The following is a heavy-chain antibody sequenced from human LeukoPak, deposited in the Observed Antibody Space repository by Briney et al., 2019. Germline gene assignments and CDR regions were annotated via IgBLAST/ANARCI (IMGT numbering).Heavy chain of an antibody. V-gene: IGHV3-74*01. CDR2: INSDGRDT. Sequence: GGSLRLSCAASGFTFSNYYVHWVRQPPGKGLVWVSRINSDGRDTGYVDSVKGRFTISRDNAKSSLYLQMNSLRADDTAVYYCARVWGSRDAFDIWGQGTMVTVSS. CDR3: ARVWGSRDAFDI. J-gene: IGHJ3*02. D-gene: IGHD7-27*01. CDR1: GFTFSNYY.